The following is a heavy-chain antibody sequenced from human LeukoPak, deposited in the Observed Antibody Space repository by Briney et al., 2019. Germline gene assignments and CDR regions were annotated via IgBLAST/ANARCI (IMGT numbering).Heavy chain of an antibody. Sequence: GGSLRLSCTVSGFTFGDHATTWVRQTRGQGLDWIGFIRSNRGTTEYAACVKGRYTISRDDSKSITYLQMNSLKTGDRAVYNCSRGPIHLWLYDGMDVWGQGTTVTVSS. D-gene: IGHD5-18*01. CDR2: IRSNRGTT. CDR1: GFTFGDHA. V-gene: IGHV3-49*04. CDR3: SRGPIHLWLYDGMDV. J-gene: IGHJ6*02.